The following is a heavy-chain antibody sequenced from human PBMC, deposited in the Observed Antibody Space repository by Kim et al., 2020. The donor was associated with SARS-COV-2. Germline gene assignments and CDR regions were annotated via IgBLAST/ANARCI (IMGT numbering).Heavy chain of an antibody. D-gene: IGHD3-3*01. J-gene: IGHJ4*02. CDR3: ARAGSQIGVVDY. V-gene: IGHV4-59*01. Sequence: SETLSLTCTVSGGSISSYYWSWIRQPPGKGLEWIGYIYYSGSTNYNPSLKSRVTISVDTSKNQFSLKLSSVTAADTAVYYCARAGSQIGVVDYWGQGTLVTVSS. CDR2: IYYSGST. CDR1: GGSISSYY.